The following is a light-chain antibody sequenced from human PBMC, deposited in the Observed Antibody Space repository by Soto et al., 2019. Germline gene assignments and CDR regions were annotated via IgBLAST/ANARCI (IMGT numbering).Light chain of an antibody. J-gene: IGKJ1*01. Sequence: DIQMTQSPSTLSATVRDKVTINCRASQSVSSWLAWYQQKTGKAPKVLIYDASSLESGVPSRFSGSGSGTEFTLTISSLQPDDFATYYCQQYNRYWTFGQGTKV. CDR1: QSVSSW. V-gene: IGKV1-5*01. CDR3: QQYNRYWT. CDR2: DAS.